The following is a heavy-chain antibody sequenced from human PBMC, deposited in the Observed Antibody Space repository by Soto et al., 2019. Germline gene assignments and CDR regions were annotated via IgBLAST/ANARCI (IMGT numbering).Heavy chain of an antibody. V-gene: IGHV3-73*01. CDR2: IRSKANSYAT. CDR1: GFTFSGSA. Sequence: PGGSLRLSCAASGFTFSGSAMHWVRQASGKGLERVGRIRSKANSYATAYAASVKGRFTISRDDSKNTAYLQMNSLKTEDTAVYYCTTTTVTTPYYYYMDVWGKGTTVTVSS. J-gene: IGHJ6*03. CDR3: TTTTVTTPYYYYMDV. D-gene: IGHD4-4*01.